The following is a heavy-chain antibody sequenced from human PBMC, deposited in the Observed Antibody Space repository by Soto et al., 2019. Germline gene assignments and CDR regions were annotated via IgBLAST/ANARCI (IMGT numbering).Heavy chain of an antibody. CDR1: GGTFTNYA. CDR2: IIPIFGTP. Sequence: QVQLVQSGAEVKKPGSSLKVSCKPSGGTFTNYAFSWVRQAPGQGLEWMGGIIPIFGTPDYAQNFQGRVTITADESTRTVSMELSSLRSDDTAVYYCARERSVGYCITTTCPKPFYYYAMDVWGQGTTVTVSS. V-gene: IGHV1-69*12. J-gene: IGHJ6*02. D-gene: IGHD2-2*01. CDR3: ARERSVGYCITTTCPKPFYYYAMDV.